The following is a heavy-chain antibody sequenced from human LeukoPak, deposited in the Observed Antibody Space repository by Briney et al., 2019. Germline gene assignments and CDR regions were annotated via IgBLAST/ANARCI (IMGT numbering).Heavy chain of an antibody. CDR1: GFTASSNY. D-gene: IGHD2-15*01. V-gene: IGHV3-53*01. CDR3: ARDYCSGGSCYGYFDY. J-gene: IGHJ4*02. CDR2: IYSGGST. Sequence: GGSLRLSCAASGFTASSNYMSWVRQAPGKGLEWVSVIYSGGSTYYADSVKGRFTISRDNSKNTLYLQMNSLRAEDTAVYYCARDYCSGGSCYGYFDYWGQGTLVTVSS.